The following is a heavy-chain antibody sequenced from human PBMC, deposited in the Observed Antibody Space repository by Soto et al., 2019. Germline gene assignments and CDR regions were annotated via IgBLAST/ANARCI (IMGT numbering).Heavy chain of an antibody. D-gene: IGHD3-10*01. CDR1: GNTFASHG. J-gene: IGHJ4*02. CDR3: ARVSHRGVAVVRDY. V-gene: IGHV1-18*01. CDR2: IIGFNGQT. Sequence: QVQLVQSGPEVKKPGASVKVSCKASGNTFASHGFSWVRQAPGQGLEWMGWIIGFNGQTTYALRFQGRVTLSTDTSTSIASMELRSLRADRPAVDFSARVSHRGVAVVRDYWGPGTLVPVSS.